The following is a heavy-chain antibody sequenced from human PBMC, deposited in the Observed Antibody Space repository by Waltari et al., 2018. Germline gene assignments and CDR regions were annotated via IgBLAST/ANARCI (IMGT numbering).Heavy chain of an antibody. V-gene: IGHV3-74*01. D-gene: IGHD1-26*01. CDR1: GCTFSSYG. J-gene: IGHJ4*02. Sequence: EVQLVESGGGLVQPGGSLRRSCAASGCTFSSYGVHRVRRAPGKGLVWVSRLYSDGGILHYADATNGRFTISRDNAKTTLHLQMNSLRADETAVYYCVRGMGDGYWGRGSLVTVDS. CDR2: LYSDGGIL. CDR3: VRGMGDGY.